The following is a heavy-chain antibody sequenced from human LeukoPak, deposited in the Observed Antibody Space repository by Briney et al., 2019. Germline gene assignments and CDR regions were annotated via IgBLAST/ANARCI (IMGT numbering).Heavy chain of an antibody. V-gene: IGHV1-2*02. CDR2: INPNSGGT. J-gene: IGHJ4*02. D-gene: IGHD3-22*01. Sequence: ASVKVSCKASGGTFSSYAISWVRQAPGQGLEWMGWINPNSGGTNYAQKFQGRVTMTRDTSISTAYMELSRLRSDDTAVYYCASSSITYYYDSSGQFDYWGQGTLVTVSS. CDR1: GGTFSSYA. CDR3: ASSSITYYYDSSGQFDY.